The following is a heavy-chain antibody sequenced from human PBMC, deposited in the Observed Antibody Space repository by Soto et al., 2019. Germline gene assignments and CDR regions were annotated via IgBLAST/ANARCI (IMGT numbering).Heavy chain of an antibody. CDR1: GLTISGKKS. D-gene: IGHD1-1*01. Sequence: ESGGGLIQPGESLRLSCAAFGLTISGKKSVAWVRQAPGKGLEWVSALYDVDGSFYADSVKGRFTTSSDSSKTTVYLQMNDLRPDDTAVYYCATWHEREHAYDVWGQGTTVTVSS. J-gene: IGHJ3*01. V-gene: IGHV3-53*01. CDR2: LYDVDGS. CDR3: ATWHEREHAYDV.